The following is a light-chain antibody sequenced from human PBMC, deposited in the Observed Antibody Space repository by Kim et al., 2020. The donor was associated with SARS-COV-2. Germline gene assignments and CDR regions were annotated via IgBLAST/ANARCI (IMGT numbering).Light chain of an antibody. V-gene: IGKV2-30*01. J-gene: IGKJ2*01. CDR3: MQGTHWPPLYT. CDR1: QSLVDSDGSTY. Sequence: ASISCRASQSLVDSDGSTYLNWVQQRPGQSPRRLIYKVSNRDSGGPDRFSGSGSGTDFTLKISRVEAEDVGVYYCMQGTHWPPLYTFGQGTKLEI. CDR2: KVS.